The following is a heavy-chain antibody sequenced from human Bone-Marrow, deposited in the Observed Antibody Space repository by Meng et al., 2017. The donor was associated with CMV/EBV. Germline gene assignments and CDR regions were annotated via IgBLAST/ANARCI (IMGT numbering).Heavy chain of an antibody. J-gene: IGHJ6*02. CDR1: GGSFSGYY. CDR3: AGGGIRFLESLSYGMDV. Sequence: TLSLTCAVYGGSFSGYYWSWIRQPPGKGLEWIGEINHSGSINYSPSLKSRVTISVDTSKNQFSLKLSSVTAADTAVYYCAGGGIRFLESLSYGMDVWGQGTTVTVSS. CDR2: INHSGSI. V-gene: IGHV4-34*01. D-gene: IGHD3-3*01.